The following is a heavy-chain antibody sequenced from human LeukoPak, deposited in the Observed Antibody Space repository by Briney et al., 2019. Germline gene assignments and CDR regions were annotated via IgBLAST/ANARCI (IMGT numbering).Heavy chain of an antibody. Sequence: GGSLRLSCAASGFSFRTYSMNWVRQAPGKGLEWVSSINTGSSYMYYADSVKGRFTISRDNAKDSLYLQMDSLRPEDTAVYYCARGSRGYYYYGMDVWGRGTTVIISS. CDR2: INTGSSYM. CDR3: ARGSRGYYYYGMDV. V-gene: IGHV3-21*01. D-gene: IGHD3-10*01. CDR1: GFSFRTYS. J-gene: IGHJ6*02.